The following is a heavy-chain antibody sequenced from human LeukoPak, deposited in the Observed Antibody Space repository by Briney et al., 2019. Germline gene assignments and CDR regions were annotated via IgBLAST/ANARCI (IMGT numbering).Heavy chain of an antibody. J-gene: IGHJ4*02. CDR3: AKTRLLWFGKLLDIDY. CDR1: GFTFSSYA. Sequence: GGSLRLSCAASGFTFSSYAMSWVRQAPGMGLEWVSGISGSGTSTYYADSVKGRFTISRDNSKNRLFLQMNSLRAEDTAVYYCAKTRLLWFGKLLDIDYWGQGTLVTVSS. D-gene: IGHD3-10*01. CDR2: ISGSGTST. V-gene: IGHV3-23*01.